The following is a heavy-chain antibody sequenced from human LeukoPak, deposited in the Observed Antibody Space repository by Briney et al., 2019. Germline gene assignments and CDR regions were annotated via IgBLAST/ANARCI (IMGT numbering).Heavy chain of an antibody. CDR2: INPSGGST. Sequence: ASVKVSCKASGYTFTSYYMHWVRQAPGQGLEWMGIINPSGGSTSYAQKFQGRVTMTRDTSTSTVYMELSSLRSEDTAVYYCARDRPGGSWLGPVHYWGQGTLVTVSS. CDR1: GYTFTSYY. CDR3: ARDRPGGSWLGPVHY. J-gene: IGHJ4*02. D-gene: IGHD5-12*01. V-gene: IGHV1-46*01.